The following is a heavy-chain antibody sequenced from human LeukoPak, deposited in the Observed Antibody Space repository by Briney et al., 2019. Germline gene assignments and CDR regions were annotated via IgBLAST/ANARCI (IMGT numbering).Heavy chain of an antibody. Sequence: PGGSLRLSCAASGFTFSRYGMTWVRQAPGKGLEWVSTISDTGGSTYYADSVKDRFTISRDNSKNTLYLQMNSLRAEDTAVYYCAKVDGSGENWFDPWGQGTLVTVSS. CDR2: ISDTGGST. CDR1: GFTFSRYG. V-gene: IGHV3-23*01. D-gene: IGHD3-10*01. J-gene: IGHJ5*02. CDR3: AKVDGSGENWFDP.